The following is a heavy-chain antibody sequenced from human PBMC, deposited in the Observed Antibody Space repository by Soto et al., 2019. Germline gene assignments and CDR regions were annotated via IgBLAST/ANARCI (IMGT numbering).Heavy chain of an antibody. J-gene: IGHJ4*02. Sequence: QVQLVQTGAEVKKPGSAVKVSCKASGVTFSSYAISWVRQAPGQGLEWMGGIIPIFGTANYAQKFQDRVTITADEYPSTANIELSSLSSEDTAVDYCAPVDPLGYWGQGTLVTVSS. CDR3: APVDPLGY. D-gene: IGHD7-27*01. V-gene: IGHV1-69*12. CDR2: IIPIFGTA. CDR1: GVTFSSYA.